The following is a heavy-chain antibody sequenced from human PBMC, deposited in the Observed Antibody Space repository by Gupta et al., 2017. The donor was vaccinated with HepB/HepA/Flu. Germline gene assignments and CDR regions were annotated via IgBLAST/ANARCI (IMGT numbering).Heavy chain of an antibody. CDR1: GFSFSDCY. D-gene: IGHD3-16*02. J-gene: IGHJ4*02. Sequence: VQLVESGGGLVKPGGSLRLSCAASGFSFSDCYMSWIRQAPGKGLEWVSSINSGGTTFYADSVKGLFTISRDYAKSSLTLQMSSLRAEDTAVYYCARELAFGGVIDYGGQGTLGTVSS. CDR3: ARELAFGGVIDY. CDR2: INSGGTT. V-gene: IGHV3-69-1*01.